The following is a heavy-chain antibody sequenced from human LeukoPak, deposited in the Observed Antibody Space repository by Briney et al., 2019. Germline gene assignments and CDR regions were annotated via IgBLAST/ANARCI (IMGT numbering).Heavy chain of an antibody. CDR2: INSDGSST. V-gene: IGHV3-74*01. D-gene: IGHD3-3*01. J-gene: IGHJ4*02. CDR3: ARSLWRAYDFWSGYYDRGFDY. Sequence: GGSLRLSCAASGFTFSSYAMNWVRQAPGKGLVWVSRINSDGSSTSYADSVKGRFTISRDNAKNTLYLQMNSLRAEDTAVYYCARSLWRAYDFWSGYYDRGFDYWGQGTLVTVSS. CDR1: GFTFSSYA.